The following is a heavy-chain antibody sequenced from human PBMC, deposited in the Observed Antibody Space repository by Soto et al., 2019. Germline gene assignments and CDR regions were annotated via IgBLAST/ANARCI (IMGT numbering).Heavy chain of an antibody. Sequence: QVQLVQSGAEVKKPGASVKLSCKASGYTFTNYYIHWVRQAPGQGLEWMAIINPNGGSTNYAQKFHDRVTLTRDTSTSTVYMDLSSLKSEDTAVYYCARGLAAGDYWGQGTLVTVSS. D-gene: IGHD6-13*01. V-gene: IGHV1-46*01. CDR1: GYTFTNYY. CDR3: ARGLAAGDY. J-gene: IGHJ4*02. CDR2: INPNGGST.